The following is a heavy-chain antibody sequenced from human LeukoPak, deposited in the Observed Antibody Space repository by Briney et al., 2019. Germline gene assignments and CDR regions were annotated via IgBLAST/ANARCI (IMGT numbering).Heavy chain of an antibody. V-gene: IGHV1-46*01. CDR3: ARDHGGSFFDALDI. CDR1: GYTFTNYY. Sequence: ASVRVSCKASGYTFTNYYLHWVRQAPGQGLEWMGIINPGGGTTTYAQKFQGRVTMTRDTSTSTVYMELGSLRSEDTAVYYCARDHGGSFFDALDIWAKGQWSASPQ. J-gene: IGHJ3*02. CDR2: INPGGGTT. D-gene: IGHD1-26*01.